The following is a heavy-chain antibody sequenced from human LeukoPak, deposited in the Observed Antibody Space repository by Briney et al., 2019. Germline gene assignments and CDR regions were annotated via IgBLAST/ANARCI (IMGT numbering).Heavy chain of an antibody. CDR2: INWNGGST. D-gene: IGHD3-22*01. J-gene: IGHJ4*02. V-gene: IGHV3-20*04. CDR3: AREKPFYDSSGYYYPIAFDY. CDR1: GFTFGDYG. Sequence: GGSLRLSCAASGFTFGDYGMSWVRQAPGKGLEWVSGINWNGGSTGYADSVKGRFTIARDNAKNSLYLQMNSLRAEDTALYYCAREKPFYDSSGYYYPIAFDYWGQGTLVTVSS.